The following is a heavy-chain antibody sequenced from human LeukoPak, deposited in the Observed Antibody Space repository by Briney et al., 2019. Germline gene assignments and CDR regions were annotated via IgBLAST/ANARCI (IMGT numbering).Heavy chain of an antibody. CDR1: GFTYSSYW. D-gene: IGHD3-22*01. J-gene: IGHJ6*02. CDR2: IKQDGSEK. Sequence: GGSLRLSCAASGFTYSSYWMSWVRQAPGKGLEWVANIKQDGSEKYYVDSVQGRFTISRDNAKNSLYLQMNSLRAEDTAVYYCARVITDYYYYYGMDVWGQGTTVTVSS. CDR3: ARVITDYYYYYGMDV. V-gene: IGHV3-7*04.